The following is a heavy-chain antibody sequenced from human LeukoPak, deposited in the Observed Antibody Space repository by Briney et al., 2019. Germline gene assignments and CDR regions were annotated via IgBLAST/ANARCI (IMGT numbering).Heavy chain of an antibody. J-gene: IGHJ4*02. CDR1: GFTFSSYW. D-gene: IGHD3-10*01. CDR3: AKARWFGELSLPSFDY. CDR2: ISWNSGSI. Sequence: GGSLRLSCAASGFTFSSYWMHWVRQAPGKGLEWVSGISWNSGSIGYADSVKGRFTISRDNAKNSLYLQMNSLRAEDTALYYCAKARWFGELSLPSFDYWGQGTLVTVSS. V-gene: IGHV3-9*01.